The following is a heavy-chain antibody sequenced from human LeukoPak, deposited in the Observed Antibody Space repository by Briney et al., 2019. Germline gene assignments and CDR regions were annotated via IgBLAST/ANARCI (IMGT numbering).Heavy chain of an antibody. J-gene: IGHJ4*02. CDR3: ARRYPRSGSGSLRYFDY. Sequence: GSLRLSCAASGFTFSSYWMSWVRQAPGKGLEWIGSIYYSGSTYYNPSLKSRVTISVDTSKNQFSLKLRSVTAADTAVYYCARRYPRSGSGSLRYFDYWGQGTLVTVSS. CDR2: IYYSGST. V-gene: IGHV4-39*01. D-gene: IGHD1-26*01. CDR1: GFTFSSYW.